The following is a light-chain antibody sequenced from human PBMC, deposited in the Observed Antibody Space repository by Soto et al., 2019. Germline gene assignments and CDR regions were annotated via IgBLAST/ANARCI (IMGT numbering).Light chain of an antibody. J-gene: IGLJ1*01. CDR3: SSHAGNNNYV. Sequence: QSALTQPPSASGSPGQSVAISCTGTISDVGGQNYVSWYQQHPGKAPKLIIYAVTERPSGVPDRFSGSKSGNTASLTVSGLQTEDEADYYCSSHAGNNNYVFGTGTKVTVL. V-gene: IGLV2-8*01. CDR2: AVT. CDR1: ISDVGGQNY.